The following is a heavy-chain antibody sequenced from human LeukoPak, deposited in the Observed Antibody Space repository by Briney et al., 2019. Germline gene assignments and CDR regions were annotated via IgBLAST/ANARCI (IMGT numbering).Heavy chain of an antibody. V-gene: IGHV4-39*01. J-gene: IGHJ4*02. CDR3: ARLDVLRYFDWLLPSYYFDY. CDR2: IYYSGST. CDR1: GGSISSSSYY. D-gene: IGHD3-9*01. Sequence: SETPSLTCTVSGGSISSSSYYWGWIRQPPGKGLEWIGSIYYSGSTYYNPSLKSRVTISVDTSKNQFSLKLSSVTAADTAVYYCARLDVLRYFDWLLPSYYFDYWGQGTLVTVSS.